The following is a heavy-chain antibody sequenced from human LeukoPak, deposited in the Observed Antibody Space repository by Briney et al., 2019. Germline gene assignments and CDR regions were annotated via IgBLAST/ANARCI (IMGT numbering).Heavy chain of an antibody. CDR2: FDPEDGET. CDR3: ATDFATRLEGDYVRAGFWFDP. J-gene: IGHJ5*02. CDR1: GYTLTELS. V-gene: IGHV1-24*01. D-gene: IGHD3-16*01. Sequence: ASVKVSCKVSGYTLTELSMHWVRQAPGKGLEWMGGFDPEDGETIYAQKFQGRVTMTEDTSTDTAYMELSSLRPEDTAVYYCATDFATRLEGDYVRAGFWFDPWGQGTLVTVSS.